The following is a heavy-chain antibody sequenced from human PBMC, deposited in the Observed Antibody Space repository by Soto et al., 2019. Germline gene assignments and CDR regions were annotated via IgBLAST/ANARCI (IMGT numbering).Heavy chain of an antibody. CDR2: IQSGGST. V-gene: IGHV3-66*01. D-gene: IGHD2-15*01. CDR1: GFTVSGKY. Sequence: EVQLVESGGGLVQPGGSLRLSCAASGFTVSGKYMSWVRQAPGKGLEWVSLIQSGGSTYYAGTVEGRFTMSRDNSENTLFLQMNSLRVEDTAVDYCTRDYVHCRGGRCYGVPMYVWGKGTTVTVSA. CDR3: TRDYVHCRGGRCYGVPMYV. J-gene: IGHJ6*04.